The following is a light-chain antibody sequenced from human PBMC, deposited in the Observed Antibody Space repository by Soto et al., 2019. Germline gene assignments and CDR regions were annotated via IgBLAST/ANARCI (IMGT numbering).Light chain of an antibody. CDR3: KSYAGSNTYV. V-gene: IGLV2-8*01. Sequence: QSALTQPASVSGSPGQSITISCTGTSSDVGGYNYVSWYQQHPGKVPKLMIYEVVQRPSGVPDRFSGSKSGNTASLTVSGLQAADEADYFCKSYAGSNTYVFGSGTKLTVL. CDR2: EVV. J-gene: IGLJ1*01. CDR1: SSDVGGYNY.